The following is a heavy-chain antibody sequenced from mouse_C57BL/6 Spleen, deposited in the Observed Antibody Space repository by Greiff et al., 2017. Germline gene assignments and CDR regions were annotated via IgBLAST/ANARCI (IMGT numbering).Heavy chain of an antibody. CDR2: INPYNGGT. V-gene: IGHV1-19*01. Sequence: EVQLVESGPVLVKPGASVKMSCKASGYTFTDYYMNWVKQSHGKSLEWIGVINPYNGGTSYNQKFKGKATLTVDKSSSTAYMELNSLTSEDAAGDYCARPYDYDQAWFAYWGQGTLVTVSA. J-gene: IGHJ3*01. CDR3: ARPYDYDQAWFAY. CDR1: GYTFTDYY. D-gene: IGHD2-4*01.